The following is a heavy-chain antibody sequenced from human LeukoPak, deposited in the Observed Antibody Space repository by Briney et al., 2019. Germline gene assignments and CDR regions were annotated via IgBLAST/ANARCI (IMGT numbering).Heavy chain of an antibody. CDR1: GFTVSSNY. V-gene: IGHV3-66*01. J-gene: IGHJ6*02. CDR2: TYSGGST. CDR3: ARDPYYYGMDV. Sequence: GGSLRLSCAASGFTVSSNYMSWVRQAPGKGLEWVSVTYSGGSTYYADSVKGRFTISRDNSKNTLYLQMNSLRAEDTAVYYCARDPYYYGMDVWGQGTTVTVSS.